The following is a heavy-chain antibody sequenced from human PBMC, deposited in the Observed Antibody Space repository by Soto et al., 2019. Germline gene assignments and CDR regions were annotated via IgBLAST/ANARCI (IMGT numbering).Heavy chain of an antibody. Sequence: SETLSLTCAVYGGSFSGYYWSWIRQPPGKGLEWIGEINHSGSTNYNPSLKSRVTISVDTSKNQFSLKLSSVTAADTAVYYCARRKIAVAGFDYWGQGTLVTVSS. V-gene: IGHV4-34*01. CDR1: GGSFSGYY. CDR3: ARRKIAVAGFDY. CDR2: INHSGST. D-gene: IGHD6-19*01. J-gene: IGHJ4*02.